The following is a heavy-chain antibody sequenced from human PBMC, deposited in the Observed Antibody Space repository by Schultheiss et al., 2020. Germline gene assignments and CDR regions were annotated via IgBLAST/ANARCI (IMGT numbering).Heavy chain of an antibody. J-gene: IGHJ4*02. CDR2: IYYSGST. CDR3: ARGDRAPGPTVLDY. V-gene: IGHV4-4*02. CDR1: GGSISSSNW. D-gene: IGHD1-26*01. Sequence: SETLSLTCAVSGGSISSSNWWSWVRQPPGKGLEWIGYIYYSGSTNYNPSLKSRVTMSVDTSKNQFSLKLSSVTAADTAVYYCARGDRAPGPTVLDYWGQGTLVTVSS.